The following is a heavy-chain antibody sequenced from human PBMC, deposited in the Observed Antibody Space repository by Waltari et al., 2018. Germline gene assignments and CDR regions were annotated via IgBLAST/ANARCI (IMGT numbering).Heavy chain of an antibody. Sequence: QVQLQESGPGLVKPSETLSLTCAASGYSISSGYYWGWLRQPPGKGLEWIGSIYHSGSTYYNPSLKSRVTISVDTSKNQFSLKLSSVTAADTAVYYCARGRITMVRGALNWFDPWGQGTLVTVSS. D-gene: IGHD3-10*01. CDR3: ARGRITMVRGALNWFDP. CDR1: GYSISSGYY. J-gene: IGHJ5*02. V-gene: IGHV4-38-2*01. CDR2: IYHSGST.